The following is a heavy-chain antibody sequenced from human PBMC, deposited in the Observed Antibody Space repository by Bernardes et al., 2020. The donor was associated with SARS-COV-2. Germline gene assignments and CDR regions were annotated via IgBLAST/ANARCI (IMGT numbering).Heavy chain of an antibody. CDR2: IYYSGST. Sequence: SETLSLTCTVSGGSISSSSYYWGWIRQPPGKGLEWIGSIYYSGSTYYNTSLKSRVTISVDTSKNQFSLKLSSVTAADTAVYYCARHGDRWVTIFGVVVIGWFDPWGQRTLVTVSS. J-gene: IGHJ5*02. V-gene: IGHV4-39*01. CDR3: ARHGDRWVTIFGVVVIGWFDP. CDR1: GGSISSSSYY. D-gene: IGHD3-3*01.